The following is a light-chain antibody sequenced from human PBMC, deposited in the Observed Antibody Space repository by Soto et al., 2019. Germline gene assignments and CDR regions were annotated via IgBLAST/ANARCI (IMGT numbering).Light chain of an antibody. V-gene: IGLV2-14*01. J-gene: IGLJ1*01. CDR2: DVS. Sequence: QSALTQPASVSGSPRQSIAISCTGTSSDVGGYNYVSWYQQHPGKAPKLLINDVSNRPSGVSSRFSGSKSGNTASLTISGLQAEDEADYYCSSYTISSTYVFGTGTKLTVL. CDR1: SSDVGGYNY. CDR3: SSYTISSTYV.